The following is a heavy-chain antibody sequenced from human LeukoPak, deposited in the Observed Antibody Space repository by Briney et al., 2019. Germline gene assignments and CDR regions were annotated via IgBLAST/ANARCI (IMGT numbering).Heavy chain of an antibody. CDR1: GGSISSYY. D-gene: IGHD1-14*01. Sequence: SETLSLTCTVSGGSISSYYWSWIRQPPGKGLEWIGYIYYSGSTNYNPSLKSRLTISVDTSKNQFSLKLSSVAAADTAVYYCARSTGHRYYFVYWGQGTLVTISS. CDR2: IYYSGST. V-gene: IGHV4-59*01. CDR3: ARSTGHRYYFVY. J-gene: IGHJ4*02.